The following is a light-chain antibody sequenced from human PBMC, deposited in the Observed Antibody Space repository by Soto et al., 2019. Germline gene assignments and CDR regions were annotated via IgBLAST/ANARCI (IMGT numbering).Light chain of an antibody. CDR1: QGISSY. Sequence: AIRMTQSPSSFSASTGDRVTITCRASQGISSYLAWYQQKPGKAPKLLIYAASTLQSGVPSRFSGSGSETHFTLTISCLQSEDFATYYCQQYYSYPPTFGGGTKVEIK. J-gene: IGKJ4*01. CDR3: QQYYSYPPT. V-gene: IGKV1-8*01. CDR2: AAS.